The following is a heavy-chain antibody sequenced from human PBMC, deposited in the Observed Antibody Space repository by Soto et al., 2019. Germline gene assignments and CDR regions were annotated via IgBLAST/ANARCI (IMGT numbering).Heavy chain of an antibody. J-gene: IGHJ4*02. Sequence: SVKVSCKASGGTFSSYAISWVRQAPGQGLEWMGGIIPIFGTANYAQKFQGRVTITADESTSTAYMELSSLRSEDTAVYYCARTDSERYSSSWYDWGQGTLVTVS. D-gene: IGHD6-13*01. V-gene: IGHV1-69*13. CDR2: IIPIFGTA. CDR3: ARTDSERYSSSWYD. CDR1: GGTFSSYA.